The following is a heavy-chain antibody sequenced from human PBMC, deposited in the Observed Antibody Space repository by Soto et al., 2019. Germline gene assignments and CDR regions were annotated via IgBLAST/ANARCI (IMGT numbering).Heavy chain of an antibody. J-gene: IGHJ6*02. CDR1: GYTFTNYY. D-gene: IGHD6-25*01. CDR3: ARDKAAPLGRVPYYGMDV. CDR2: IRPGGGGT. V-gene: IGHV1-46*01. Sequence: QVQLVQSGAEVEKPGASVKISCKASGYTFTNYYMHWVRQAPGQGLEWMGVIRPGGGGTSYSQTFQGKLTMTNDTSTTTVYMELRSLRSEDTAVYYCARDKAAPLGRVPYYGMDVWGQGTRVTVSS.